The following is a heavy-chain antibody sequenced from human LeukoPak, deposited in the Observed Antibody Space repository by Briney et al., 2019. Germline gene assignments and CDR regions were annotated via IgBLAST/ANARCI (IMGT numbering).Heavy chain of an antibody. CDR1: GYIFTDNY. J-gene: IGHJ4*02. Sequence: ASVKVSCKASGYIFTDNYMHWVRQTPGQGLEWIAWINPKTGATAYAQRFQGRITVTSDTSINTAYMDLSSLTSDDTAVFDCARDLTANIDSGYWGQGTLVTVSS. CDR3: ARDLTANIDSGY. V-gene: IGHV1-2*02. D-gene: IGHD4-17*01. CDR2: INPKTGAT.